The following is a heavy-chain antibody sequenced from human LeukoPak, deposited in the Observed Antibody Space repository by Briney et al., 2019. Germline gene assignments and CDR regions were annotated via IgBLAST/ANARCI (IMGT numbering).Heavy chain of an antibody. Sequence: GGSLRLSCAPSGLTFSSYAMSWVRQAPGKGLEWVSAISGSGGSTYYADSVKGRFTISRDNSKNTLYLQMNSLRAEDTAVYYCAKAVLLWFRELRYYFDYWGQGTLVTVSS. D-gene: IGHD3-10*01. V-gene: IGHV3-23*01. CDR3: AKAVLLWFRELRYYFDY. J-gene: IGHJ4*02. CDR2: ISGSGGST. CDR1: GLTFSSYA.